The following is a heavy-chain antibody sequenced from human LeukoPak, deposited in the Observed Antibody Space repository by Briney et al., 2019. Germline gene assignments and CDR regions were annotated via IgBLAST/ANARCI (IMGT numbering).Heavy chain of an antibody. Sequence: ASVKVSCKASGYTFTRYYTHWVRQAPGQGLEWMGIINPSGGSTSYAQKFQGRVTMTSDTSTSTVYMDLNSLRSEDTAVCYCARGGYDFDIWGQGTMVSVSS. D-gene: IGHD3-16*01. CDR1: GYTFTRYY. J-gene: IGHJ3*02. V-gene: IGHV1-46*01. CDR2: INPSGGST. CDR3: ARGGYDFDI.